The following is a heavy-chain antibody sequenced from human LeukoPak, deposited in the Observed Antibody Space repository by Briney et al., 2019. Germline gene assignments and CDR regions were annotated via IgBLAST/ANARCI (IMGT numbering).Heavy chain of an antibody. CDR1: GYSFTSYW. CDR3: AREVVVPAAIMDV. D-gene: IGHD2-2*01. CDR2: IYPGDSDT. J-gene: IGHJ6*02. Sequence: GESLKISCKGSGYSFTSYWIGWVRQMPGKGLEWMGIIYPGDSDTRYSPSFQGQVTISADKSISTAYLQWRSLKASDTAMYYCAREVVVPAAIMDVWGQGTTVTVSS. V-gene: IGHV5-51*01.